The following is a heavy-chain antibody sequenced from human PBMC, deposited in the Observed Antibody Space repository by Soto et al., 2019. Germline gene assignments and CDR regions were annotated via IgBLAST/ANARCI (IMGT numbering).Heavy chain of an antibody. CDR2: IKQDGTSK. J-gene: IGHJ4*02. D-gene: IGHD3-3*01. CDR1: GFTFTSYW. CDR3: ARIRCIFMERDFDS. V-gene: IGHV3-7*05. Sequence: EVQLVESGGGLVQPGGSLRLSCAASGFTFTSYWMSWVRQAPGKGLEWVANIKQDGTSKYYADSVKGRFTVSRDNGKSSMYLQMDSLRDDDTAVYRCARIRCIFMERDFDSWGQGTLVTVSS.